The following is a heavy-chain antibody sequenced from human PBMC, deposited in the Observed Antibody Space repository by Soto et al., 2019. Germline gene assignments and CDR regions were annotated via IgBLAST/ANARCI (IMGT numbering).Heavy chain of an antibody. CDR3: ARDLAWKRGKVGRYYYGMDV. J-gene: IGHJ6*02. D-gene: IGHD1-1*01. Sequence: GGSLRLSCAASGFSFGSYAMSWVRQTPGKGLEWISYISTRSTYTNYADSVKGRFTISRDNTKNSLYLQMDSLRVEDTAVYYCARDLAWKRGKVGRYYYGMDVWGQGTTVTVSS. CDR1: GFSFGSYA. CDR2: ISTRSTYT. V-gene: IGHV3-21*05.